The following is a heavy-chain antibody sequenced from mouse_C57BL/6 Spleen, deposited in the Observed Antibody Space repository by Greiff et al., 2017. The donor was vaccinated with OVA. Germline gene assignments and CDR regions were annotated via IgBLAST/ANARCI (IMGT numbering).Heavy chain of an antibody. D-gene: IGHD4-1*01. Sequence: VKLMESGAELVRPGASVTLSCKASGYTFTDYEMHWVKQTPVHGLEWIGAIDPETGGTAYNQKFKGKAILTADKSSSTAYMELRSLTSEDSAVYYCTRTGTDDYWGQGTTLTVSS. CDR1: GYTFTDYE. V-gene: IGHV1-15*01. CDR3: TRTGTDDY. CDR2: IDPETGGT. J-gene: IGHJ2*01.